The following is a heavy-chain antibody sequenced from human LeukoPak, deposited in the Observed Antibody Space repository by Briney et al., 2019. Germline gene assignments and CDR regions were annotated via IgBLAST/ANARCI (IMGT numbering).Heavy chain of an antibody. CDR2: ISGSGGST. J-gene: IGHJ6*03. Sequence: GGSLRLSCAASGFTFSSYAMSWVRQAPGKGLEWVLAISGSGGSTYYADSVKGRFTISRDNAKNSLYLQMNSLRAEDTAVYYCASYQYDGDYDYDYYYYYMDVWGKGTTVTVSS. CDR3: ASYQYDGDYDYDYYYYYMDV. D-gene: IGHD4-17*01. V-gene: IGHV3-23*01. CDR1: GFTFSSYA.